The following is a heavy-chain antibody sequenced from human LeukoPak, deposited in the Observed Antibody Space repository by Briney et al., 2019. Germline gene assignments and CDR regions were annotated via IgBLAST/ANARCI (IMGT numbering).Heavy chain of an antibody. CDR3: ASFRTGYSYYFDY. CDR1: GFTFSEYN. CDR2: ISPSGRSI. J-gene: IGHJ4*02. V-gene: IGHV3-21*01. D-gene: IGHD3/OR15-3a*01. Sequence: KPGGSLRLSCAASGFTFSEYNMNWVRQTPGRGLEWVSSISPSGRSISYADSVKGRFTISRDNAKNSLYLQMSSLRAEDTAVYYCASFRTGYSYYFDYWGQGILVTVSS.